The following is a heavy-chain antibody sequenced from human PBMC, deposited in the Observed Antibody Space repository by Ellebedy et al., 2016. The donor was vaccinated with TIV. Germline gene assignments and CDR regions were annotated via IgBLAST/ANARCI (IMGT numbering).Heavy chain of an antibody. CDR3: ARDAADSGGKLDY. V-gene: IGHV3-NL1*01. Sequence: PGGSLRLSCAASGFTFSSYSMHWVRQAPGKGLEWVSVIYSDADGGDTYYADSVKGRFTISRDNSKNTLYLQMNNLRSEDTAVYYCARDAADSGGKLDYWGQGALVTVSS. D-gene: IGHD4-23*01. CDR2: IYSDADGGDT. CDR1: GFTFSSYS. J-gene: IGHJ4*02.